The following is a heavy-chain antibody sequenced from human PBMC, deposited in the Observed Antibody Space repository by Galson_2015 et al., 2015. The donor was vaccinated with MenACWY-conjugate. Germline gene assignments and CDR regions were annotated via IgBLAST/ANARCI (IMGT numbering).Heavy chain of an antibody. CDR3: AREPKATAVGDFDY. CDR1: GGSISSSNNY. V-gene: IGHV4-39*02. Sequence: ETLSLTCTVSGGSISSSNNYWGWIRQPPGKGLEWIGSIYYSGSTYYNSSLKSRVTMSVDTSKNQFSLNLSSMTAADTAVYYCAREPKATAVGDFDYWGQGAPVTVSS. J-gene: IGHJ4*02. CDR2: IYYSGST. D-gene: IGHD6-13*01.